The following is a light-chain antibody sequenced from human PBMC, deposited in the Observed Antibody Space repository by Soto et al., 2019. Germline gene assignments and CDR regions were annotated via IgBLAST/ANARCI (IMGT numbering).Light chain of an antibody. J-gene: IGKJ1*01. CDR1: QNVANH. CDR3: QHYGNSLWT. V-gene: IGKV3-11*01. Sequence: EIVLTQSPATVSLSPLEIATLSFRASQNVANHLDWYQQKPGQAPRLLIYESSNRATGIAARFSGSGSGTDFTLTISRLEPEDFAVYFCQHYGNSLWTFGQGTKVDI. CDR2: ESS.